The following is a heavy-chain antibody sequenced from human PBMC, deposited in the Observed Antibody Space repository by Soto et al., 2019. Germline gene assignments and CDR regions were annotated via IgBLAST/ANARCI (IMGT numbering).Heavy chain of an antibody. D-gene: IGHD6-19*01. V-gene: IGHV1-18*01. Sequence: ASVKVSCKASGYTFTSYGISWVRQAPGQGLEWMGWISAYNGNTNYAQKLQGRVTMTTDTSTSTAYMELRCLRSDDTAVYYCARGRSVPGSFYFDNWGQGALVTVSS. CDR2: ISAYNGNT. J-gene: IGHJ4*02. CDR1: GYTFTSYG. CDR3: ARGRSVPGSFYFDN.